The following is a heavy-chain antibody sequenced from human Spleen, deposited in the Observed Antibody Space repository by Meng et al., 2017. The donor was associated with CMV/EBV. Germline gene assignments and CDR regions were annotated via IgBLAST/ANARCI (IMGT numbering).Heavy chain of an antibody. D-gene: IGHD3-3*01. CDR2: IKQDGSEK. CDR3: ARGAAYDFWSGYYDNWFDP. CDR1: GFTFSSYW. J-gene: IGHJ5*02. V-gene: IGHV3-7*01. Sequence: GESLKISCAASGFTFSSYWMSWVRQAPGKGLEWVANIKQDGSEKYYVDSVKGRFTISRDNAKNSLYLQMNSLRAEDTAVYYCARGAAYDFWSGYYDNWFDPWGQGTLVTVSS.